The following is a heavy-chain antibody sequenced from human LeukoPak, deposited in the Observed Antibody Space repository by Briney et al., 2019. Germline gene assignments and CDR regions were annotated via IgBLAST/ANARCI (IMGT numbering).Heavy chain of an antibody. J-gene: IGHJ4*02. D-gene: IGHD1-26*01. CDR2: IKQDGGEK. V-gene: IGHV3-7*03. CDR3: ARDNPIVEGTGSCDY. CDR1: GFAISNYW. Sequence: PGGSLRLSCVASGFAISNYWMSWVRQAPGKGLEWVANIKQDGGEKYSVDSVKGRFIISRDNAKNSLYLEMNSLRAEDTAVYFCARDNPIVEGTGSCDYWGQGTLVTVSS.